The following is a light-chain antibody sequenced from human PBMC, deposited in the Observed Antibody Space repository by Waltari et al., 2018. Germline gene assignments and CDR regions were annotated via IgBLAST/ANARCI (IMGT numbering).Light chain of an antibody. CDR1: ESVSKF. Sequence: EIVLTQSPGTLSLSPGAGATLSCGASESVSKFLAWYQQKPGQAPRLLIYHASNRASGIPDRFSGSGFGTDFSLTISRLEPEDFAVYYCQKYESLPATFGQGTKVEIK. J-gene: IGKJ1*01. V-gene: IGKV3-20*01. CDR2: HAS. CDR3: QKYESLPAT.